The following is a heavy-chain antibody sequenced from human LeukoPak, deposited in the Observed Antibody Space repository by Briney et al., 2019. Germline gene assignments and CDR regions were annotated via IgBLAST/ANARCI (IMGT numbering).Heavy chain of an antibody. J-gene: IGHJ6*03. CDR3: ARTSMVRGPNMDV. CDR2: IYTSGST. D-gene: IGHD3-10*01. CDR1: GGSISSGSYY. Sequence: SETLSLTCTVSGGSISSGSYYWSWIRQPAGKGLEWIGRIYTSGSTNYNPSLKSRVTISVDTSKNQFSLKLSSVTAADTAVYYCARTSMVRGPNMDVWGKGTTVTISS. V-gene: IGHV4-61*02.